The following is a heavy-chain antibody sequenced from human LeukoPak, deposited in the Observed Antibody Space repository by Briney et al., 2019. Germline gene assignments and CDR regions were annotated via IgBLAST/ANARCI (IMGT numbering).Heavy chain of an antibody. V-gene: IGHV4-38-2*01. D-gene: IGHD6-13*01. CDR1: GYSISGGYY. CDR2: IYHGGST. J-gene: IGHJ4*02. Sequence: SETLSLTCAVSGYSISGGYYWGWIRQPPGKGLEWIGSIYHGGSTYYNSSLKSRVTISVDTSKNQFSLKLSSVTAADTAVYYCARTDSSNWYGVPVYWGQGTLVTVSS. CDR3: ARTDSSNWYGVPVY.